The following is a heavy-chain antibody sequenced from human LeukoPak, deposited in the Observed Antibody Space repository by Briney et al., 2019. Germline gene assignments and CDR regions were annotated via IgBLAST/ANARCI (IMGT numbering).Heavy chain of an antibody. CDR1: GGSFSGYY. Sequence: PSETLSLTCAVYGGSFSGYYWSWIRQPPGKGLEWIGYIYYSGNTNYNPSLKSRVTISVDTSKNQFSLKLSSVTAADTAVYYCARDLRSGYDFWSGYYLGAFDIWGQGTMVTVSS. V-gene: IGHV4-59*01. J-gene: IGHJ3*02. CDR2: IYYSGNT. D-gene: IGHD3-3*01. CDR3: ARDLRSGYDFWSGYYLGAFDI.